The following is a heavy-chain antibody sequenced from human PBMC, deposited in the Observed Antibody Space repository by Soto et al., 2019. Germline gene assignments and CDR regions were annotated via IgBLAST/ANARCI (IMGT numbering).Heavy chain of an antibody. Sequence: PGGSLRLSCAASGFTFSSYAMRWVRQAPVKGLEWVSAISGSGDSTYYADSVKGRFTISRDNSKNTLYLQMNSLRAEDTAVYYCAKAALIRYFDWSEPLNFDYWGQGTLVTVSS. J-gene: IGHJ4*02. V-gene: IGHV3-23*01. CDR3: AKAALIRYFDWSEPLNFDY. CDR1: GFTFSSYA. CDR2: ISGSGDST. D-gene: IGHD3-9*01.